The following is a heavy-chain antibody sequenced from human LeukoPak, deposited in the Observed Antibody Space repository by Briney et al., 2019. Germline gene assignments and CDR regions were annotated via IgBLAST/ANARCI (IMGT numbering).Heavy chain of an antibody. CDR1: GFTFSNAC. D-gene: IGHD5-12*01. CDR2: IKSKTDSRTT. V-gene: IGHV3-15*01. J-gene: IGHJ4*02. CDR3: TTDPGGYDIPIDY. Sequence: PGGSLRLSCAASGFTFSNACMSWVRQAPGKGLEWVGRIKSKTDSRTTDYAAPGKGRFSISRDDSKNTLYLQMTSLQTEDPAVYYCTTDPGGYDIPIDYWGQGTLVTVSS.